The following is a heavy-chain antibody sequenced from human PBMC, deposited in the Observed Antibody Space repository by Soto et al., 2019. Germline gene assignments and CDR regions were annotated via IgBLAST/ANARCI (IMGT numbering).Heavy chain of an antibody. V-gene: IGHV3-21*01. Sequence: GGSLRLSCVVSGFAFSRFSMHWARQAPGKGLEWASSISSSSSYIYYADSVKGRFTISRDNAKNSLYLQMNSLRAEDTAVYYCARDNQDFEILTGYYNTPWFDPWGQGTRVTVSS. CDR2: ISSSSSYI. D-gene: IGHD3-9*01. J-gene: IGHJ5*02. CDR3: ARDNQDFEILTGYYNTPWFDP. CDR1: GFAFSRFS.